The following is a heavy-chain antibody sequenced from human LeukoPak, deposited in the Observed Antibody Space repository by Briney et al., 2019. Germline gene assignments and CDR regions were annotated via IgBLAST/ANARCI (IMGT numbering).Heavy chain of an antibody. V-gene: IGHV4-31*03. D-gene: IGHD2-2*01. Sequence: PSQTLSLTCTVSGGSISSGGYYWSWIRQHPGKGLEWIGYIYYSGSTYYNPSLKSRVTISVDTSKNQFSLKLSSVTAADTAVYSCARVVPDPYYFDYWGQGTLVTVSS. J-gene: IGHJ4*02. CDR2: IYYSGST. CDR1: GGSISSGGYY. CDR3: ARVVPDPYYFDY.